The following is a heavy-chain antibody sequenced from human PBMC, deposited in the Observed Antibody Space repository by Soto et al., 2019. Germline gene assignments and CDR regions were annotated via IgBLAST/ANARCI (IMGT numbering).Heavy chain of an antibody. V-gene: IGHV1-69*08. CDR3: ARQNARYSSSSGGMDV. D-gene: IGHD6-6*01. CDR1: GGTLSSCT. CDR2: IIPILGTA. Sequence: GASMKVSCKASGGTLSSCTISWGRQAPGQGLEWMGGIIPILGTANYAQKFQGRVTITADKSISTAYLQWSSLKASDTAMYYCARQNARYSSSSGGMDVWGQGTTVTVSS. J-gene: IGHJ6*02.